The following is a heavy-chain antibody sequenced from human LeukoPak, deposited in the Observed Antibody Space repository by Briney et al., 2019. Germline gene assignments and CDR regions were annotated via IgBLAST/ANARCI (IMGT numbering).Heavy chain of an antibody. Sequence: PGGSLRLSCGASGFTFSNYAMSWVRQAPGKGLEWVAFIRYDGSNKYYADSVKGRFTISRDNSKNTLYLQMNSLRAEDTAVYYCARDREHRDYFDYWGQGTLVTVSS. CDR1: GFTFSNYA. V-gene: IGHV3-30*02. CDR3: ARDREHRDYFDY. CDR2: IRYDGSNK. J-gene: IGHJ4*02.